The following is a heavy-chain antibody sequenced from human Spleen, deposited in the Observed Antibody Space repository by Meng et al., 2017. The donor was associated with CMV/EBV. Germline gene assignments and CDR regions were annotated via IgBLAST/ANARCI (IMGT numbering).Heavy chain of an antibody. V-gene: IGHV1-18*01. Sequence: KVSCKASGYDFSTSGISWVRQAPGQGLEWMGWISGYDGNTNYAEKFQDRVTMTRDTSTSTVYMELRSLRSDDTAVYYCARDYYPDTWGQGTLVTVSS. CDR2: ISGYDGNT. D-gene: IGHD3-22*01. CDR1: GYDFSTSG. CDR3: ARDYYPDT. J-gene: IGHJ5*02.